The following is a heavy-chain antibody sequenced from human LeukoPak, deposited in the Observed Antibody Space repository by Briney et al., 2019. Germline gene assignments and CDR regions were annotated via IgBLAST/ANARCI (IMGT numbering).Heavy chain of an antibody. CDR3: ARGENRYTNGWEIDY. V-gene: IGHV1-69*08. CDR2: IIPMLGTA. Sequence: AASVKVSCKASGGTFSSYSITWVRQAPGQGLEWMGKIIPMLGTANYAQKFQGRVTITADTSTSTAYMELSSLRSEDTAVYYCARGENRYTNGWEIDYWGQGTLVTVSS. J-gene: IGHJ4*02. CDR1: GGTFSSYS. D-gene: IGHD6-19*01.